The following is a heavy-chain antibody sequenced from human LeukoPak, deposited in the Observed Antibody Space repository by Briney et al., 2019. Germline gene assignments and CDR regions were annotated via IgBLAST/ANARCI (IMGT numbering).Heavy chain of an antibody. CDR1: GYTFTGYY. CDR3: ARSTEENTALDY. Sequence: VASVKVSCKASGYTFTGYYMHWVRQAPGQGLEWMGWINPNSGGTNYAQKFQGRVTMARDTSISTAYMELSMLRSDDTAVYYCARSTEENTALDYWGQGTLVTVSS. CDR2: INPNSGGT. V-gene: IGHV1-2*02. D-gene: IGHD5-18*01. J-gene: IGHJ4*02.